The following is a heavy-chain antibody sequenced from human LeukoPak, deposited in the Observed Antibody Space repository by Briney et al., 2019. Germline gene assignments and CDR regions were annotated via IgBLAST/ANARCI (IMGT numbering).Heavy chain of an antibody. CDR2: IYYSGST. J-gene: IGHJ4*02. V-gene: IGHV4-59*01. D-gene: IGHD2-15*01. Sequence: SETLSLTCAVYGGSFSGYYWSWIRQPPGKGLEWIGYIYYSGSTNYNPSLKSRVTISVDTSKNQFSLKLSSVTAADTAVYYCARSHCSGGSCHLDYWGQGTLVTVSS. CDR1: GGSFSGYY. CDR3: ARSHCSGGSCHLDY.